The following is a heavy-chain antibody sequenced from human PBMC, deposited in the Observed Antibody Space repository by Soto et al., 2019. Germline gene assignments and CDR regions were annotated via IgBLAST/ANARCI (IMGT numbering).Heavy chain of an antibody. D-gene: IGHD3-9*01. CDR3: ARGEYYDILTGYEGAFDI. CDR1: GYAFTSYD. V-gene: IGHV1-8*01. J-gene: IGHJ3*02. CDR2: MNPNSGNT. Sequence: ASVKVSCKASGYAFTSYDINWVRQATGQGLEWMGWMNPNSGNTGYAQKFQGRVTMTRNTSISTAYMEPSSLRSEDTAVYYCARGEYYDILTGYEGAFDIWGQGTMVTVSS.